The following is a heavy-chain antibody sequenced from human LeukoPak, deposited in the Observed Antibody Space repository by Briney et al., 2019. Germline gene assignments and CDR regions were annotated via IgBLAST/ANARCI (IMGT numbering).Heavy chain of an antibody. V-gene: IGHV4-38-2*02. CDR3: ARHLAYYYGAGGYYYYYMDV. Sequence: SETLSLTCTVSGYSISSGYYWGWIRQPPGKGLEWIGSIYHSGSTYYNPSLKSRVTIAVDTSKNQFSLKRSSVTAADTAVYYCARHLAYYYGAGGYYYYYMDVWGKGTTVTISS. D-gene: IGHD3-10*01. CDR2: IYHSGST. CDR1: GYSISSGYY. J-gene: IGHJ6*03.